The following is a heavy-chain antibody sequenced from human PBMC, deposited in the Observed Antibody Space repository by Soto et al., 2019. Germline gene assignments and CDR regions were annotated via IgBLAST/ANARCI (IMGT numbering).Heavy chain of an antibody. Sequence: QVQLQESGPGLVKPSQTLSLTCTVSGGSISSGGYYWSWIRQHPGKGLEWIGYIYYSGSTYYNPSLKSRVTISVDPSKNQFSLKLSSVTAADTAVYYCARGHNVLRYFDWLFRRGPNWFDPWGQGTLVTVSS. CDR2: IYYSGST. V-gene: IGHV4-31*03. CDR1: GGSISSGGYY. D-gene: IGHD3-9*01. J-gene: IGHJ5*02. CDR3: ARGHNVLRYFDWLFRRGPNWFDP.